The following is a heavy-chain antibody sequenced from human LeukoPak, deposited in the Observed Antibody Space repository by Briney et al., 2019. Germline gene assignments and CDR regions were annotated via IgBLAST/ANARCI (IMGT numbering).Heavy chain of an antibody. CDR2: IKQDGSEK. D-gene: IGHD4/OR15-4a*01. Sequence: PGGSLRLSCAASGFTFSTYWMSWVRQAPGKGLEWVANIKQDGSEKVYVDSVKGRFTISRDNAKNSLYLQMSSLRAEDTAVYYCAREVLGPRGGFDPWGQGTLVTVSS. CDR3: AREVLGPRGGFDP. V-gene: IGHV3-7*01. J-gene: IGHJ5*02. CDR1: GFTFSTYW.